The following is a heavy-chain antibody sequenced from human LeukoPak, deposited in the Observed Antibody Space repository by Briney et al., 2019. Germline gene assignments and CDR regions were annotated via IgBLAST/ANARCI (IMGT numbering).Heavy chain of an antibody. V-gene: IGHV3-43*01. J-gene: IGHJ4*02. CDR1: GFTFDDYT. CDR3: ARSVAVVGNDY. D-gene: IGHD6-19*01. Sequence: GGSLRLSCTASGFTFDDYTMHWVRHAPGKGLEWVSLITWDGGSTDYADSVKGRFTISRDNSKNSLYLQMNSLRSDDTALYYCARSVAVVGNDYWGQGTLVTVSS. CDR2: ITWDGGST.